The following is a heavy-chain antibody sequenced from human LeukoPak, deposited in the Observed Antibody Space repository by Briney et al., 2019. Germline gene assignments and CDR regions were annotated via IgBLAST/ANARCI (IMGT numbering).Heavy chain of an antibody. CDR2: IRGYNGNT. Sequence: AASVKVSCKASGYTFTGYGISWVRQAPGQGPEWMGCIRGYNGNTNYAQKLQGRVTMTTDTSTSTAYMELRSLRSDDTAVHYCARDLDGSGSYYTDYWGQGILVTVS. CDR3: ARDLDGSGSYYTDY. CDR1: GYTFTGYG. V-gene: IGHV1-18*01. D-gene: IGHD3-10*01. J-gene: IGHJ4*02.